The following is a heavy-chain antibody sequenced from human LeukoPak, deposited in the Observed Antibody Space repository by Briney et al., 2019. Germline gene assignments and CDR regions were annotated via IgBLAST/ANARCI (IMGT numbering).Heavy chain of an antibody. CDR2: ISGSGGST. V-gene: IGHV3-23*01. Sequence: PGGSLRLSCAASGFTFSSYAMSWVRQAPGKGLEWVSAISGSGGSTYYADSVKGRFTISRDNSKNTLYLQMNSLRAEDTAVYYCAKDAGYYYDSSGYYYYWGQGTLVTVSS. D-gene: IGHD3-22*01. CDR3: AKDAGYYYDSSGYYYY. CDR1: GFTFSSYA. J-gene: IGHJ4*02.